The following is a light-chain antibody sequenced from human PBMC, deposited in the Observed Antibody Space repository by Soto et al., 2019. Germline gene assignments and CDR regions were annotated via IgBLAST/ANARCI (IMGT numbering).Light chain of an antibody. Sequence: SYELTQPPSVSEAPGQTARVTCGGNNIGSKRVHWYQQKPGQAPVLVVYDDNDRPSGIPERFSGSKSGNTASLTISGLQAEDEGDYYCTSFAPGRIYVFGSGTKVTVL. CDR2: DDN. CDR3: TSFAPGRIYV. J-gene: IGLJ1*01. V-gene: IGLV3-21*02. CDR1: NIGSKR.